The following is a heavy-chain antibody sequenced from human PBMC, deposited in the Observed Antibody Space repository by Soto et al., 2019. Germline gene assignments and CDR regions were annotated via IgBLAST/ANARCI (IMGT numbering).Heavy chain of an antibody. CDR1: GGSISSGGAYY. V-gene: IGHV4-30-4*01. CDR3: ARSPKGLGNFDY. CDR2: IHYSGST. J-gene: IGHJ4*02. D-gene: IGHD3-10*01. Sequence: QVQLQEPGPGLVKPSQTLSLTCAVSGGSISSGGAYYWSWIRQSPGKGLEWIAYIHYSGSTYYNSSLKSRVTMSVDTAKNQFSLKVSSVTAADTAVYYCARSPKGLGNFDYWGQGTLVTVSP.